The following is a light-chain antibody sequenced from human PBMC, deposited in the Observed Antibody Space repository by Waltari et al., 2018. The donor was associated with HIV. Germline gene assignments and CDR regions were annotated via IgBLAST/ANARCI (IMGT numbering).Light chain of an antibody. CDR3: QQYDNLPLT. V-gene: IGKV1-33*01. Sequence: IQMTQSPSSLSASVGDRVTITCQARQDISNDLNWYQQKPGNAPKRLIYDASNLETGVPSRFSGSGSVTEYTFSISSLQPEDIATYDCQQYDNLPLTFGGGTKVEIK. CDR2: DAS. CDR1: QDISND. J-gene: IGKJ4*01.